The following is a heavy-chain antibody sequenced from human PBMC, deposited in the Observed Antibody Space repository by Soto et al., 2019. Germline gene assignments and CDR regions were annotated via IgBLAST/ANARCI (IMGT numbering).Heavy chain of an antibody. CDR1: GFTFDDYA. V-gene: IGHV3-9*01. CDR2: ISWNSGSI. J-gene: IGHJ6*02. CDR3: AKDTAPYYYYGMDV. Sequence: LRLSCAASGFTFDDYAMHWVRQAPGKGLEWVSGISWNSGSIGYADSVKGRFTISRDNAKNSLYLQMNSLRAEDTALYYCAKDTAPYYYYGMDVWGQGTTVTVSS.